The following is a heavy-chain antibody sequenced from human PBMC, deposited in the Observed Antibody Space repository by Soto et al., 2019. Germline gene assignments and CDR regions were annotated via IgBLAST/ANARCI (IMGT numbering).Heavy chain of an antibody. Sequence: PSETQSLSCSVSVGYMSNYYWSWIRQTPGNGLEWIGYVYFSGYTNYNPSLKSRVAISVDMSKNQFSLKLSSVTAADTAMYYCGREVDTDVGGLGFYDAFDIWGPGTKVPVSS. CDR2: VYFSGYT. J-gene: IGHJ3*02. D-gene: IGHD5-18*01. CDR1: VGYMSNYY. CDR3: GREVDTDVGGLGFYDAFDI. V-gene: IGHV4-59*01.